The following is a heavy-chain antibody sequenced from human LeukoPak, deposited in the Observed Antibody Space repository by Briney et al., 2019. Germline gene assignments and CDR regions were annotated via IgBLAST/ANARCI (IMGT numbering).Heavy chain of an antibody. CDR3: ANSIDFDYGDYYFDY. D-gene: IGHD4-17*01. CDR1: GGSISSGSYY. J-gene: IGHJ4*02. V-gene: IGHV4-61*02. CDR2: IYTSGST. Sequence: SETLSLTCTVSGGSISSGSYYWSWIRQPAGKGLEWIGRIYTSGSTNYNPSLKSRVTVSLDTSKNQFSLKLSSVTAADTAVYYCANSIDFDYGDYYFDYWGQGALVTISS.